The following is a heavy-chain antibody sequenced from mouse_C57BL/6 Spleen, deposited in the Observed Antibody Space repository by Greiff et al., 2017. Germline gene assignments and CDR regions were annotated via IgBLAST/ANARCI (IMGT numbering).Heavy chain of an antibody. Sequence: VQLQQSGPELVKPGASVKISCKASGYAFSSSWMHWVKQRPGKGLEWIGRIYPGDGDTNYNGKFKGKATLTADKSSSTAYMQLSSLTSEDSAVYFCAYYGYDGPFGCWGQGTTL. D-gene: IGHD2-2*01. J-gene: IGHJ2*01. CDR3: AYYGYDGPFGC. CDR2: IYPGDGDT. CDR1: GYAFSSSW. V-gene: IGHV1-82*01.